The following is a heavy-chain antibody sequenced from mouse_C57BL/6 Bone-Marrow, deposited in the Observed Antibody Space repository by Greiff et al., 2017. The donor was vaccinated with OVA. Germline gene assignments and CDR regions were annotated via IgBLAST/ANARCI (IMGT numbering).Heavy chain of an antibody. Sequence: QVQLKESGPELVKPGASVKISCKASGYTFTDYYINWVKQSPGQGLEWIGWIFPGSGSTYYNEKFKGKATLTVDKSSSTAYMLLSSLTSEDSAVYFCARKYYGSIYFDYWGQGTTLTVSS. CDR3: ARKYYGSIYFDY. V-gene: IGHV1-75*01. CDR1: GYTFTDYY. J-gene: IGHJ2*01. D-gene: IGHD1-1*01. CDR2: IFPGSGST.